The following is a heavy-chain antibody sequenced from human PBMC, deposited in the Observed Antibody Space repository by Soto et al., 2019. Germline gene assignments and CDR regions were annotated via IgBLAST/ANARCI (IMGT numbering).Heavy chain of an antibody. J-gene: IGHJ4*02. V-gene: IGHV4-59*08. CDR3: ARRTKLGTAWYPDC. CDR1: GGSISSYY. Sequence: PSETLSLTCTVSGGSISSYYWSWIRQPPGKGLEWIGYIYYSGGTNYNPSLKSRLTISLDTSKIQFSLQLTSVTAADTAVCYCARRTKLGTAWYPDCWGQGTMVTVSS. CDR2: IYYSGGT. D-gene: IGHD6-13*01.